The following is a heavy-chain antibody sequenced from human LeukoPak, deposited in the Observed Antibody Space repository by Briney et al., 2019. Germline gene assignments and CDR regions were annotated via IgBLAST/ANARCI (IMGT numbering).Heavy chain of an antibody. V-gene: IGHV3-11*03. CDR3: ARYCSGDSCYSGDS. Sequence: GGSLRLSCAASGFTFSDHSMSWIRQAPGKGLTWVSYISGSSTYTKYADSVEGRFTISRDNAKNSLYLQMNSMRAEDTAVYYCARYCSGDSCYSGDSWGQGTLVTVSS. J-gene: IGHJ4*02. CDR1: GFTFSDHS. CDR2: ISGSSTYT. D-gene: IGHD2-15*01.